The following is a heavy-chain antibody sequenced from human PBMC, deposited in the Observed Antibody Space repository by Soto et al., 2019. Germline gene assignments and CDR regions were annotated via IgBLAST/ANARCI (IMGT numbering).Heavy chain of an antibody. V-gene: IGHV3-33*01. CDR1: GFTFSSYG. CDR2: IWYDGSNK. J-gene: IGHJ4*02. Sequence: QVQLVESGGGVVQPWRSLRLSCAASGFTFSSYGMHWVRQAPGKGLEWVAVIWYDGSNKYYADSVKGRFTISRDNSKNTLYLQMHSVRAEDTAVYYCARGRDSSGYYSTLDYWGQGTLVTVSS. CDR3: ARGRDSSGYYSTLDY. D-gene: IGHD3-22*01.